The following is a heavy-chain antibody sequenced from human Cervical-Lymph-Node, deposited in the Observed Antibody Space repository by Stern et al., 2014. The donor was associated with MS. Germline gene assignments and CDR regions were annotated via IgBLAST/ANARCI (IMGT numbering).Heavy chain of an antibody. CDR3: ARETDYSKNYDV. CDR2: INSDGSYT. CDR1: GFTFKRYW. V-gene: IGHV3-74*01. J-gene: IGHJ6*02. D-gene: IGHD4-11*01. Sequence: EVQLVESGGGLFQPGGSLRLSCAASGFTFKRYWMHWVRQAPGKGLVCVSRINSDGSYTTYADSVKGRFTISRDNAKNTLYVQMNSLRGEDTAVYYCARETDYSKNYDVWGQGTTVTVSS.